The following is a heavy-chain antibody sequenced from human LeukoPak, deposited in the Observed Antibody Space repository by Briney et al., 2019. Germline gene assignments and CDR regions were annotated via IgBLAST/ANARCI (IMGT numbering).Heavy chain of an antibody. CDR3: ARYCGSENYCISY. CDR2: INHSGTI. V-gene: IGHV4-34*01. J-gene: IGHJ4*01. CDR1: GASFSVNN. D-gene: IGHD3-10*01. Sequence: SETLSLTCAVYGASFSVNNWIWIRQPPGKGLEWIGEINHSGTITYKPSLKSRLTISADASKNQFSLKLSSVTAADTAVYYCARYCGSENYCISYWGQGTLVTVSS.